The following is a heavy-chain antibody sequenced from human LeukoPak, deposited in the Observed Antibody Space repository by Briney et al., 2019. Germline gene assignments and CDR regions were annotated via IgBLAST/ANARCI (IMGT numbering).Heavy chain of an antibody. CDR3: ARDRVPVVAATLYYYYMDV. D-gene: IGHD2-15*01. J-gene: IGHJ6*03. CDR2: ISAYNGNT. V-gene: IGHV1-18*01. CDR1: GYTFTRYG. Sequence: ASVKVSCKASGYTFTRYGISWVRQAPGQGLEWMGWISAYNGNTNYAQKLQGRVTMTTDTSTSTAYMELRSLRSDDTAVYYCARDRVPVVAATLYYYYMDVWGKGTTVTVSS.